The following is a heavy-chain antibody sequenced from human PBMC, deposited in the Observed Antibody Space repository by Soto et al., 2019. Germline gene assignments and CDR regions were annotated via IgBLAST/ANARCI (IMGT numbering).Heavy chain of an antibody. CDR2: ISPYSGYT. D-gene: IGHD2-2*01. CDR3: ARVRGSSLVVPGASDY. Sequence: LVKVSCKASGYSFTTYTISWVRQAPGQGLQWMGWISPYSGYTTYAQNLQGRVSMTTETSTTTAYLEVRSLRSDDTAVYYCARVRGSSLVVPGASDYWGQGTLVTVSS. CDR1: GYSFTTYT. J-gene: IGHJ4*02. V-gene: IGHV1-18*04.